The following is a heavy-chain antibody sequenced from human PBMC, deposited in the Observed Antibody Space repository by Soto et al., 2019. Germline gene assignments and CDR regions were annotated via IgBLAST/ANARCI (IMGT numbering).Heavy chain of an antibody. CDR3: ARQYYYGSVVNYYYYGMDV. D-gene: IGHD3-10*01. CDR1: GFIFTNYW. V-gene: IGHV5-51*01. J-gene: IGHJ6*02. Sequence: PGESLKISCKGSGFIFTNYWIGWVRQMPGKGLEWMGIIYPADSNVRYSPSFQGQVTISVDKSISTAYLQWTSLKASDTAIYYCARQYYYGSVVNYYYYGMDVWGQGTTVTVSS. CDR2: IYPADSNV.